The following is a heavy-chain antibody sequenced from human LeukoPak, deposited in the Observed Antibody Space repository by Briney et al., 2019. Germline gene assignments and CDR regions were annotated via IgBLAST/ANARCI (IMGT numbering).Heavy chain of an antibody. D-gene: IGHD3-10*01. J-gene: IGHJ3*02. V-gene: IGHV3-21*01. CDR2: ISSSSYI. Sequence: GGSLRLSCEASGFTFSSYSMNWVRQAPGKGLEWVSSISSSSYIYYADSVKGRFTISRDNAKNSLYLQMNSLRAEDTAVYYCARDRGIKRAGAFDIWGQGTMVTVSS. CDR1: GFTFSSYS. CDR3: ARDRGIKRAGAFDI.